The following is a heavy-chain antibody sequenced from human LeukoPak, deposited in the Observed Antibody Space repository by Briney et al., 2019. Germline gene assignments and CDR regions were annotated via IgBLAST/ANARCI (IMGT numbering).Heavy chain of an antibody. J-gene: IGHJ4*02. V-gene: IGHV4-59*01. CDR2: IYYSGST. CDR1: GGSISSYY. Sequence: SETLSLTCTVSGGSISSYYWSWIRQPPGKGLEWIGYIYYSGSTNYNPPLKSRVTISVDTSKNQFSLKLSSVTAADTAVYYCARGVRDYKYDYWGQGTLVTVSS. D-gene: IGHD4-11*01. CDR3: ARGVRDYKYDY.